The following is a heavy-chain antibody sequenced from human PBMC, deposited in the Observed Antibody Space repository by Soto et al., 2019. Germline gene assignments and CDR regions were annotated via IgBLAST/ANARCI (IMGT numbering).Heavy chain of an antibody. CDR3: TKANRYCSGANCFTFDY. D-gene: IGHD2-15*01. Sequence: GGSLRLSCAASGFTFSSYAMSWVRQAPGKGLECVSSISSGGGSTYYADSVKGRFTISRDNSKNTLSLQMNSLRAEDTAVYYCTKANRYCSGANCFTFDYWGLGTLVTVSS. CDR1: GFTFSSYA. J-gene: IGHJ4*02. CDR2: ISSGGGST. V-gene: IGHV3-23*01.